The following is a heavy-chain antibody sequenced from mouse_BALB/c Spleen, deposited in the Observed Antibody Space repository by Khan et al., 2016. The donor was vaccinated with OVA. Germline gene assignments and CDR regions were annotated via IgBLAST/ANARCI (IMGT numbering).Heavy chain of an antibody. V-gene: IGHV1-7*01. CDR2: INPTSGYT. CDR1: GYTFTTYW. Sequence: QVQLQQSGTELAKPGASVKMSCKASGYTFTTYWMHWVKQRPGQGLEWIEYINPTSGYTDYNEKSKDKATLSADKTSSTAYMQLSSLTSEDSAVYYCARDRIDYWGQGTTLTVSS. J-gene: IGHJ2*01. CDR3: ARDRIDY.